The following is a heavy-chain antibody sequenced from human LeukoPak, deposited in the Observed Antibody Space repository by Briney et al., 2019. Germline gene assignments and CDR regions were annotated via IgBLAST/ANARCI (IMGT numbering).Heavy chain of an antibody. D-gene: IGHD2-15*01. Sequence: TGGSLRLSCAASGFTFINYGMHWVRQGPGKGREGVAVISYDESDKYYADSVKVRFTISRDNSKHPLYRQMNSLRPEDTAVYYCAKGVVAATNAAYYGMDVWGQGTTVTVSS. J-gene: IGHJ6*02. CDR3: AKGVVAATNAAYYGMDV. V-gene: IGHV3-30*18. CDR2: ISYDESDK. CDR1: GFTFINYG.